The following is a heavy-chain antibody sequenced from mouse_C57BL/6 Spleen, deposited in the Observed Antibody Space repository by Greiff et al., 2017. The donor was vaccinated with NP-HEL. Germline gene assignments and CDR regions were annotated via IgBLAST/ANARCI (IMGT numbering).Heavy chain of an antibody. CDR2: IWTGGGT. CDR3: ARSLPDGSSAY. D-gene: IGHD2-3*01. J-gene: IGHJ3*01. Sequence: VQVVESGPGLVAPSQSLSITCTVSGFSLTSYAISWVRQPPGKGLEWLGVIWTGGGTNYNSALKSRLSIRKDNSKSQVFLKMNRLQADDAARYYCARSLPDGSSAYWGQGTLVTVSA. CDR1: GFSLTSYA. V-gene: IGHV2-9-1*01.